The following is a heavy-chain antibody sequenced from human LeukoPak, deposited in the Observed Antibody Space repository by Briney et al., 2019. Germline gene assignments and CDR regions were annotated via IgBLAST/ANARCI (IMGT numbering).Heavy chain of an antibody. CDR2: IKQDGSGK. CDR3: ARAGENDYYFYYMDV. CDR1: GFTFSSYW. J-gene: IGHJ6*03. V-gene: IGHV3-7*01. D-gene: IGHD3-16*01. Sequence: GGSLRLSCVGSGFTFSSYWMSWVRQVPGKGLEWVANIKQDGSGKSYVDSVRGRFTISRDNAKNSLYLQVDSLRAEDAAVYYCARAGENDYYFYYMDVWGKGTTVTVSS.